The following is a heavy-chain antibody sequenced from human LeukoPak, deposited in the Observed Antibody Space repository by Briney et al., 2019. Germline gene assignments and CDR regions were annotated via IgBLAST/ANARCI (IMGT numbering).Heavy chain of an antibody. CDR3: AKAQLQYFNSPALYAFDI. CDR1: GFTFSSYA. D-gene: IGHD3-9*01. V-gene: IGHV3-23*01. J-gene: IGHJ3*02. Sequence: PGGSLRLSCAASGFTFSSYAMNWVRQGPGKGLEWVSTISGSGSSTYYADSVKGRFTISRDNSKNTLYLQMNSLRAEDSAVYYCAKAQLQYFNSPALYAFDIWGQGTMVTVSS. CDR2: ISGSGSST.